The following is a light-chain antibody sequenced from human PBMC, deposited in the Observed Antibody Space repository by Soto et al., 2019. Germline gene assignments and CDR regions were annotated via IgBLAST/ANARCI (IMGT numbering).Light chain of an antibody. J-gene: IGKJ1*01. CDR1: QSISSY. V-gene: IGKV1-39*01. Sequence: DIQMTQSPSSLSASVRDRVTITCRASQSISSYLNWYQQKPGKAPKLLIYAASTLQSGVPSRFSGSGSGTDFTLTISSLQPEDFATYYCQQYNSYSTFGQGTKVDIK. CDR3: QQYNSYST. CDR2: AAS.